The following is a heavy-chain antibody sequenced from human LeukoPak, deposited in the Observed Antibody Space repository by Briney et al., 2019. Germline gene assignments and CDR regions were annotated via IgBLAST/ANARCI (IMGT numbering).Heavy chain of an antibody. V-gene: IGHV1-18*01. CDR1: GYTFTSDG. CDR3: ARTPGMVVVKTFYCMDV. J-gene: IGHJ6*02. CDR2: ISTYKGNT. Sequence: GASVKVSCKTSGYTFTSDGISWVRQAPGQGLEWMGWISTYKGNTNYAQMFQGRVTMTTDTSTSTAYMELKNLRSDDTAVYYCARTPGMVVVKTFYCMDVWGQGTTVTVSS. D-gene: IGHD3-22*01.